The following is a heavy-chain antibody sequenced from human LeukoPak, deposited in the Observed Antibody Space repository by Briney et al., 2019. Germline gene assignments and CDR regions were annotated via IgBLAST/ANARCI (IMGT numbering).Heavy chain of an antibody. CDR2: IYYSGST. J-gene: IGHJ4*02. CDR3: ARVLSGSYPHFDY. V-gene: IGHV4-30-4*08. D-gene: IGHD3-22*01. Sequence: LRLSCAASGFTFSSYAMSWVRQPPGKGLEWIGYIYYSGSTYYNPSLKSRVTISVDTSKNQFSLKLSSVTAADTAVYYCARVLSGSYPHFDYWGQGTLVTVSS. CDR1: GFTFSSYA.